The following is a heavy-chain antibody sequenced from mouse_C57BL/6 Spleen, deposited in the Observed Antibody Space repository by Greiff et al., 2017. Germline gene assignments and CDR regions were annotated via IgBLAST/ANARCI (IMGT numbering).Heavy chain of an antibody. CDR3: ARYGDYDVRGYAMGY. Sequence: QVQLQQPGAELVRPGSSVKLSCKASGYTFTSYWMHWVKQRPIQGLEWIGNIDPSDSETHYNQKFKDKATLTVDKSASTAYMQLSSLTSDDAAVYCCARYGDYDVRGYAMGYWGQGTSVTVSS. D-gene: IGHD2-4*01. CDR1: GYTFTSYW. CDR2: IDPSDSET. V-gene: IGHV1-52*01. J-gene: IGHJ4*01.